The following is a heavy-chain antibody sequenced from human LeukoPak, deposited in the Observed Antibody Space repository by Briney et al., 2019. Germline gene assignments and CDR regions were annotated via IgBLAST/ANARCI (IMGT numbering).Heavy chain of an antibody. CDR3: AKDREGTTFDN. D-gene: IGHD1-7*01. CDR1: GFTFSNYD. CDR2: ISYDGSNK. J-gene: IGHJ4*02. Sequence: GGSLRLSCAASGFTFSNYDMHWVRQAPGKGLEWVAVISYDGSNKYYADSVKGRFTISRDSSKNTVYLQMNSLRAEDTAVYYCAKDREGTTFDNWGQGTLVTVSS. V-gene: IGHV3-30*18.